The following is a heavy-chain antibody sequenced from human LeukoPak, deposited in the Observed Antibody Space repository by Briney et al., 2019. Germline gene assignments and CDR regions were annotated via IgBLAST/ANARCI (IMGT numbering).Heavy chain of an antibody. Sequence: SVKVSXKASGGTFSSYAISWVRQAPGQGLEWIGGIIPIFGTANYAQKFQGRVTITTDESTSTAYMELSSLRSEDTAMYYCASSILGAYYFDYWGQGTLVTVSS. V-gene: IGHV1-69*05. CDR2: IIPIFGTA. CDR1: GGTFSSYA. J-gene: IGHJ4*02. CDR3: ASSILGAYYFDY.